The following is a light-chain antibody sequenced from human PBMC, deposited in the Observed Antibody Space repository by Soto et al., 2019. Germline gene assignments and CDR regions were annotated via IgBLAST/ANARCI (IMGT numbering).Light chain of an antibody. Sequence: QPVLTHPASEAGTPGQSTAISCTGTSSDVGGYNYVSWYQQHPGKAPKLMVYDVSNRPSGVSNRFSGSKSGNTASLTISGLQAEDEADYYCSSYTSSSTYVFGTGTKVTVL. CDR3: SSYTSSSTYV. CDR2: DVS. CDR1: SSDVGGYNY. V-gene: IGLV2-14*01. J-gene: IGLJ1*01.